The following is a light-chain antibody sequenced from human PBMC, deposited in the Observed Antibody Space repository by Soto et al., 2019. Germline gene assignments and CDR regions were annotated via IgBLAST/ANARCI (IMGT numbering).Light chain of an antibody. V-gene: IGLV2-14*01. Sequence: QSVLTQPASVSGSPGQSITISCTGTSGDVGGYNYVSWYQQHPGKAPKLIIYDVSSRPSGVSNRFSGSKSGNTASLTISGLQAEDEADYYCSSYTNTATLVLGGGTMLTVL. CDR2: DVS. CDR1: SGDVGGYNY. J-gene: IGLJ2*01. CDR3: SSYTNTATLV.